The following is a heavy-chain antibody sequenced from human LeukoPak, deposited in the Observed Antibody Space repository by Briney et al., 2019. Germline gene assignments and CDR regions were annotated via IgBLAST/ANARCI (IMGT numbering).Heavy chain of an antibody. J-gene: IGHJ4*02. D-gene: IGHD5-18*01. Sequence: SETLSLTCSVSGASISSSDYYWGWIRQPPGKGLEWIGTIYHSGSTYYNSSLKGRVTISVDTSKNQFSLKLSSVTAADTAVYYCARQRIQLWLKVFRFDYWGQGTLVTVSS. CDR2: IYHSGST. CDR1: GASISSSDYY. CDR3: ARQRIQLWLKVFRFDY. V-gene: IGHV4-39*07.